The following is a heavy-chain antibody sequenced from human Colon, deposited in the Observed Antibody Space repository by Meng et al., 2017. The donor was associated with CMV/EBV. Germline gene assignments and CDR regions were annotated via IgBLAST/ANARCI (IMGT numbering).Heavy chain of an antibody. CDR2: IRYDGSNE. D-gene: IGHD3-3*01. CDR1: GPMFGVYA. Sequence: GGSLRLSCVVSGPSGPMFGVYAMNWVHQAPGKGLEWVAFIRYDGSNEYYADSVKGRFTISRDNSKNTLYLQMSSLRAEDTAVYYCAKNLALFGVATNTGMDVWGQGTTVTVSS. V-gene: IGHV3-30*02. J-gene: IGHJ6*02. CDR3: AKNLALFGVATNTGMDV.